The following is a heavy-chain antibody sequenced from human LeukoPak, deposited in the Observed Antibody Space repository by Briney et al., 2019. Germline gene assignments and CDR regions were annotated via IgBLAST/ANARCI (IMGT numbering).Heavy chain of an antibody. CDR2: INNSGGT. CDR1: GDSITRYY. J-gene: IGHJ5*02. Sequence: SSETLSLTCTVSGDSITRYYWSWIRQPPGKGLEWIGYINNSGGTSYNPSLKSRVTISVDTSKNQFSLKLSSVTAADTAVYYCARVPGPNWFDPWGQGTLVTVSS. CDR3: ARVPGPNWFDP. V-gene: IGHV4-59*08.